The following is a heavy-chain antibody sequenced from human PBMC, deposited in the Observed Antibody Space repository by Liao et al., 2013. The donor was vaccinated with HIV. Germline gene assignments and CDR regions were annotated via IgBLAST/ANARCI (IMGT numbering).Heavy chain of an antibody. CDR2: INHSGST. CDR1: GGSISSYY. V-gene: IGHV4-59*12. Sequence: QVQLQESGPGLVKPSETLSLTCTVSGGSISSYYWSWIRQPPGKGLEWIGEINHSGSTNYNPSLKSRVTISVDTSKNQFSLKLSSVTAADTAVYYCARSKGGTAYWGQGTLVTVSS. CDR3: ARSKGGTAY. J-gene: IGHJ4*02. D-gene: IGHD3-16*01.